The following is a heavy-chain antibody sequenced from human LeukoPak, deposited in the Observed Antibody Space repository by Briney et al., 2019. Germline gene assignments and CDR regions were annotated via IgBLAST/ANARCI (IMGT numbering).Heavy chain of an antibody. V-gene: IGHV1-8*01. CDR1: GYTFSTYD. J-gene: IGHJ4*02. Sequence: ASVKVSCKASGYTFSTYDINWVRQATGQGLEWMGWMNPNSGNTGYAQKFQGRVTMTRNTSISTAYMELSGLRSEDTAVYYCARVRYYGPGIYYRGLAYWGQGSLVTVSS. CDR3: ARVRYYGPGIYYRGLAY. D-gene: IGHD3-10*01. CDR2: MNPNSGNT.